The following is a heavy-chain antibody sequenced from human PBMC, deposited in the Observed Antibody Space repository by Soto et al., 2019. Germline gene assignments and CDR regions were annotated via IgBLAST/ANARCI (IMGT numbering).Heavy chain of an antibody. CDR3: AKDGKVSGSGPYHIDY. D-gene: IGHD3-10*01. CDR2: ISYDGSNK. J-gene: IGHJ4*02. CDR1: GFIFSTYG. V-gene: IGHV3-30*18. Sequence: QVKLVESGGGVVQPGRSLRLSCAASGFIFSTYGMHWVRQAPGKGLEWVAVISYDGSNKYYADSVKGRFTISRDKSQNKVYLQMNSLRGEDTVVYYCAKDGKVSGSGPYHIDYWGQGPLVTVSS.